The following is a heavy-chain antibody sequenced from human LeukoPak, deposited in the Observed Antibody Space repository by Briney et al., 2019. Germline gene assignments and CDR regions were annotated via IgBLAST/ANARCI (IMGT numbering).Heavy chain of an antibody. Sequence: PGGSLRLSCAASGFTFSSYSMNWVRQAPGKGLEWVSYVSSSSSTIYLADSVKGRFTISRDNAKNSLYLQMSSLRAEDTAVYYCARPTGTTNYGMDVWGQGTTVTVSS. V-gene: IGHV3-48*01. CDR1: GFTFSSYS. CDR3: ARPTGTTNYGMDV. J-gene: IGHJ6*02. D-gene: IGHD1-7*01. CDR2: VSSSSSTI.